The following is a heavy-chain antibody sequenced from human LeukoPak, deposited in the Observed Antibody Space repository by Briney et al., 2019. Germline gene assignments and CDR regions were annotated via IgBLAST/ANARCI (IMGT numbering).Heavy chain of an antibody. V-gene: IGHV1-69*04. CDR2: IIPIFGIA. CDR3: AGELARGTVVVKGSAFDY. D-gene: IGHD3-22*01. CDR1: GGTFSSYA. J-gene: IGHJ4*02. Sequence: SVKVSCKASGGTFSSYAISWVRQAHGQGLEWMGRIIPIFGIANYAQKFQGRVTITADKSTSTAYMELSSLRSEDTAVYYCAGELARGTVVVKGSAFDYWGQGTLVTVSS.